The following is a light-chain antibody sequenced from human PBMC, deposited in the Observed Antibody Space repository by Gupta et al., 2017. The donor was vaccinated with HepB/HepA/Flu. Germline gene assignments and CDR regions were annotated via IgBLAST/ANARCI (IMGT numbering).Light chain of an antibody. J-gene: IGKJ5*01. CDR2: DAS. Sequence: EIVLTQSQATLSLSPGERATLSCRASQSVSSYLAWYQQKPGQAPRLLIYDASNRATGIPVRFSGSGSGTDFTLTISSLEPEDFAVYYCQQRSNWPPITFGQGTRLEIK. CDR1: QSVSSY. CDR3: QQRSNWPPIT. V-gene: IGKV3-11*01.